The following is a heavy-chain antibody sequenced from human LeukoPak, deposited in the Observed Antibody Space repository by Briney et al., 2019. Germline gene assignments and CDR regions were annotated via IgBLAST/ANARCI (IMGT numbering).Heavy chain of an antibody. J-gene: IGHJ4*02. Sequence: SETLSLTCAVYGGSFSGYYWSWIRQPPGKGLEWIGEINHSGSTNYDPSLKSRVTISVDTSKNQFSLKLSSVTAADTAVYYCARARSGGSCYFNYWGQGTLVIVSS. CDR1: GGSFSGYY. CDR3: ARARSGGSCYFNY. V-gene: IGHV4-34*01. CDR2: INHSGST. D-gene: IGHD2-15*01.